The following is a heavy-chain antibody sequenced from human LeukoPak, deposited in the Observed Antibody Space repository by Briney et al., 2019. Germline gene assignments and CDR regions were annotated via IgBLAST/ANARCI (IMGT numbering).Heavy chain of an antibody. J-gene: IGHJ4*02. V-gene: IGHV1-69*13. CDR3: AISSGDWDYYFDY. CDR2: IIPIFGTA. Sequence: GASVKVSCKASGGIFSSYAILWVRQAPGQGLEWMGGIIPIFGTANYAQKFQGRVTITADESTSTAYMELSSLRSEDTAVYYCAISSGDWDYYFDYWGQGTLVTVSS. CDR1: GGIFSSYA. D-gene: IGHD1-7*01.